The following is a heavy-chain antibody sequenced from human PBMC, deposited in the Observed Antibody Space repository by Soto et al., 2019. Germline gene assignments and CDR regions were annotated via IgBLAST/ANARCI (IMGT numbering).Heavy chain of an antibody. V-gene: IGHV3-7*01. Sequence: GGSLRLSCAASGFTFSSYWMSWVRQAPGKGLEWVANIKQDGSEKYYVDSVKGRFTLSRDNAKNSLYLQMNSLRAEDTAVYYCAREDDYGDYYMDVWGKGTTVTVSS. D-gene: IGHD4-17*01. J-gene: IGHJ6*03. CDR3: AREDDYGDYYMDV. CDR1: GFTFSSYW. CDR2: IKQDGSEK.